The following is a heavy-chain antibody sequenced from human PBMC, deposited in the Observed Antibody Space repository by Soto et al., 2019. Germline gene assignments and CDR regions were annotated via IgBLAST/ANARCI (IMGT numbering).Heavy chain of an antibody. J-gene: IGHJ4*02. V-gene: IGHV5-51*01. Sequence: GASLKISCKGSGYSFTSYWIGWVRQMPGKGLEWMGIIYPGDSDTRYSPSFQGQVTISADKSISTAYLQWSSLKASDTAMYYCARRLDLHGDYIDYWGQGTLVTVSS. CDR1: GYSFTSYW. D-gene: IGHD4-17*01. CDR2: IYPGDSDT. CDR3: ARRLDLHGDYIDY.